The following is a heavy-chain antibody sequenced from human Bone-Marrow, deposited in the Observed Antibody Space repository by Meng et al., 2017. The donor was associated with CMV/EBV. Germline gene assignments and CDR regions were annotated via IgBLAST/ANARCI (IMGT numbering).Heavy chain of an antibody. CDR2: INHSGST. CDR3: ARHEIRKLYYYGSGSYYNRPNWFDP. CDR1: GGSFSGYY. J-gene: IGHJ5*02. D-gene: IGHD3-10*01. V-gene: IGHV4-34*01. Sequence: GSLRLSCAVYGGSFSGYYWSWIRQPPGKGLEWIGEINHSGSTNYNPSLKSRVTISVDTSKNQFSLKLSSVTAADTAVYYCARHEIRKLYYYGSGSYYNRPNWFDPWGQGPLVTVYS.